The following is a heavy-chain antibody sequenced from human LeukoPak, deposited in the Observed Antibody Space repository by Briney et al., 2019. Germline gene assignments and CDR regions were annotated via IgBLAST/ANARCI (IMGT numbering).Heavy chain of an antibody. Sequence: PGGSLRLSCAASGFTFSSYEMNWVRQAPGKGLEWCSSISSSSSYIYYADSVKGRFTISRDNAKNSLYLQMNSLRAEDTAVYYCARELQLWSRIDYWGQGTLVTVSS. D-gene: IGHD5-18*01. J-gene: IGHJ4*02. CDR1: GFTFSSYE. CDR2: ISSSSSYI. V-gene: IGHV3-21*01. CDR3: ARELQLWSRIDY.